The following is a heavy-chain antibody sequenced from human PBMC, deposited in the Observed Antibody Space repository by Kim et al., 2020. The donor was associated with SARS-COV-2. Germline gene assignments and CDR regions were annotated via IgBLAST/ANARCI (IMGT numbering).Heavy chain of an antibody. CDR3: ARGLDYGDYVGYYYYMDV. J-gene: IGHJ6*03. V-gene: IGHV1-69*13. D-gene: IGHD4-17*01. Sequence: SVKVSCKASGGTFSSYAISWVRQAPGQGLEWMGGIIPIFGTANYAQKFQGRVTITADESTSTAYMELSSLRSEDTAVYYCARGLDYGDYVGYYYYMDVWGKGTTVTVSS. CDR1: GGTFSSYA. CDR2: IIPIFGTA.